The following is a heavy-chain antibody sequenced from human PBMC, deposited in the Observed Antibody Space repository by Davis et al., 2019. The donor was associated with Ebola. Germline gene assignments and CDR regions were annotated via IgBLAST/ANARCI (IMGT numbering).Heavy chain of an antibody. J-gene: IGHJ6*02. CDR3: ARDRYCITTTCWGSGMDV. CDR2: IHVGGTGTT. D-gene: IGHD2-2*01. CDR1: GGSISSGDYY. Sequence: SETLSLTCTVSGGSISSGDYYWSWIRQPPGKGLEWIGEVIHVGGTGTTNYNPSLKSRVTISVDTSKNQFSLKLNSVTAADTAVYYCARDRYCITTTCWGSGMDVWGQGTTVTVSS. V-gene: IGHV4-39*07.